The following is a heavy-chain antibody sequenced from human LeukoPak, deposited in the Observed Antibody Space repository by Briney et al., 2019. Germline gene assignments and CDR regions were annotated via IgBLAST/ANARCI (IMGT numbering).Heavy chain of an antibody. CDR2: ISSSSSYI. D-gene: IGHD3-22*01. CDR3: ARDVDSSGYYSIIDY. J-gene: IGHJ4*02. CDR1: GFTFSSYS. Sequence: GGSLRLSCAASGFTFSSYSTNWVRQAPGKGLEWVSSISSSSSYIYYADSVKGRFTISRDNAKNSLYLQMNSLRAEDTAVYYCARDVDSSGYYSIIDYWGRGTLVTVSS. V-gene: IGHV3-21*01.